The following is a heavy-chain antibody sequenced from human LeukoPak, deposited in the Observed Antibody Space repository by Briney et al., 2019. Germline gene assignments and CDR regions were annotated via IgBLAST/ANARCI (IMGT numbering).Heavy chain of an antibody. D-gene: IGHD3-16*01. CDR2: MTSSGDTV. CDR1: GFTFGTYS. CDR3: AKDKFGGGIKTGTFDY. V-gene: IGHV3-48*01. J-gene: IGHJ4*02. Sequence: GGSLRLSCAASGFTFGTYSMNWVRQAPGKGLDWIAYMTSSGDTVYYADSVKGRFTISRDNSKNTLYLQMNSLRAEDTVVYYCAKDKFGGGIKTGTFDYWGQGTLVTVSS.